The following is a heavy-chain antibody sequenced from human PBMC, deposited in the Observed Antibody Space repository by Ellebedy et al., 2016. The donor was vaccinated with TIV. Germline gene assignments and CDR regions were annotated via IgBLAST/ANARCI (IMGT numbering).Heavy chain of an antibody. CDR3: SGTTIRLNWFDP. CDR1: GGTFSSYA. J-gene: IGHJ5*02. V-gene: IGHV1-69*10. CDR2: IIPILGIA. D-gene: IGHD1-1*01. Sequence: ASVKVSCKASGGTFSSYAISWVRQAPGQGLEWMGGIIPILGIANYAQKFQGRVTITADKSTSTAYMELSSLRSEDTAVYYCSGTTIRLNWFDPWGQGTPVTVSS.